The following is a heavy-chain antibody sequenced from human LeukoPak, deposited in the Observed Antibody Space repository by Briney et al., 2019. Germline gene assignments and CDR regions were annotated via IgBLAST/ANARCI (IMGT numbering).Heavy chain of an antibody. CDR2: ISGGGSP. J-gene: IGHJ4*02. D-gene: IGHD3-10*01. V-gene: IGHV3-23*01. CDR1: GFTFSNYA. CDR3: AKDQDPHSYGSGSYAPFDY. Sequence: GGSLRLSCAASGFTFSNYAMFWVRQAPGKGLQWAAAISGGGSPYYPESVKGRFTISRDNSKNTLYLQINSLGADDTAVYYCAKDQDPHSYGSGSYAPFDYWGQGTLVTVSS.